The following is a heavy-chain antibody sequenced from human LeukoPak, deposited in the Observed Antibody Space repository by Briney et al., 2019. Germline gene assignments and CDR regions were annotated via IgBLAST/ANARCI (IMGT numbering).Heavy chain of an antibody. CDR1: GFTVSSNY. J-gene: IGHJ6*02. CDR2: IYSGGST. V-gene: IGHV3-66*01. Sequence: GGSLRLSSAASGFTVSSNYMSWVRQAPGKGLEWVSVIYSGGSTYYADSVKGRFTISRDNSKNTLYLQMNSLRAEDTAVYYCARRYCSGGSCATTYGMDVWGQGATVTVSS. D-gene: IGHD2-15*01. CDR3: ARRYCSGGSCATTYGMDV.